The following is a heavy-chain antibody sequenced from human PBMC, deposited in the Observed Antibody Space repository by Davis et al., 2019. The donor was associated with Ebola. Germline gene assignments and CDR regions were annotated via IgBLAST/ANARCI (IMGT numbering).Heavy chain of an antibody. D-gene: IGHD3-3*01. CDR3: ARLRLLEWFDY. Sequence: SETLSLTCTVSGGSISSGDYYWSWIRQPPGKGLEWIGYIYYSGSTYYNPSLKSRVTISVDTSKNQFSLKLSSVTAADTAVYYCARLRLLEWFDYWGQGTLVTVSS. V-gene: IGHV4-30-4*01. CDR2: IYYSGST. J-gene: IGHJ4*02. CDR1: GGSISSGDYY.